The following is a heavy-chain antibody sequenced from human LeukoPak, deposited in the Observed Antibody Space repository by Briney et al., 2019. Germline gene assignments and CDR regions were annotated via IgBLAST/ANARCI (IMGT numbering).Heavy chain of an antibody. CDR1: GFTFSSYS. CDR2: ISSSSSTI. D-gene: IGHD2-2*02. CDR3: VRDYTYGSGPVYYDALDI. V-gene: IGHV3-48*04. Sequence: GGSLRLSCAASGFTFSSYSMNWVRQAPGKGLEWVSYISSSSSTIYCADSVKGRFTISRDNAKNSLYLQMNSLGAEDTAVYYCVRDYTYGSGPVYYDALDIWGQGTMVTVSS. J-gene: IGHJ3*02.